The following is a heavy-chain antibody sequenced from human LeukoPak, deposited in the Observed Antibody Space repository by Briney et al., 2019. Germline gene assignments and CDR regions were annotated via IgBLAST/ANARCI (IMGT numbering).Heavy chain of an antibody. CDR3: ARTPTYTNTWCGHDF. CDR1: GFTFSSYA. CDR2: IGSGSGGTT. Sequence: GGSLRLSCAASGFTFSSYAMRWVRQAPGKGLEWVSAIGSGSGGTTIYADSVKGRFTISRDNAKNSLYLQMNSLTAEDTAVYYCARTPTYTNTWCGHDFWGRGTLVTVSS. D-gene: IGHD2-2*02. V-gene: IGHV3-23*01. J-gene: IGHJ4*02.